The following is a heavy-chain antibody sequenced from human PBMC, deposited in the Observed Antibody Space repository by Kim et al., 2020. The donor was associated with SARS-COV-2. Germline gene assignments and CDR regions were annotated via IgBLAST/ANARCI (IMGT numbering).Heavy chain of an antibody. D-gene: IGHD3-22*01. CDR3: ARPGRYYYDSSGYRY. V-gene: IGHV5-10-1*01. CDR1: GYSFTSYW. CDR2: IDPSDSYT. J-gene: IGHJ4*02. Sequence: GASLKISCKGSGYSFTSYWISWVRQMPGKGLEWMGRIDPSDSYTNYSPSFQGHVTISADKSISTAYLQWSSLKASDTAMYYCARPGRYYYDSSGYRYWGQGTLVTVSS.